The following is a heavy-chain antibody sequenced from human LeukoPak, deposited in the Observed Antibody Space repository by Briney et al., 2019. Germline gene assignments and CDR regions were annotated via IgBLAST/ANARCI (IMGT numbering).Heavy chain of an antibody. Sequence: ESLKISCKGSGYRFTRYWIAWVRQMPGKGLQWMGIIDPGDSETRYSPSFQGQVTTTADKSISTAYLQWSSLKASDTAMYYCARLNDGFDIWGQGAMVIVSS. J-gene: IGHJ3*02. CDR2: IDPGDSET. CDR3: ARLNDGFDI. V-gene: IGHV5-51*01. CDR1: GYRFTRYW.